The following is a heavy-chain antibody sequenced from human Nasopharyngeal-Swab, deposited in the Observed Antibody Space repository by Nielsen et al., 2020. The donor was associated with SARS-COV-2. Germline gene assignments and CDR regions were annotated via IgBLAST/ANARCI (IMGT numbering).Heavy chain of an antibody. CDR3: ARRGLITMIHRWFDP. J-gene: IGHJ5*02. V-gene: IGHV4-39*01. Sequence: WIRQPPGKGLEWIGSIYYSGSTYYNPSLKSRVTISVDTSKNQFSLKLSSVTAADTAVYYCARRGLITMIHRWFDPWGQGTLVTVPS. CDR2: IYYSGST. D-gene: IGHD3-22*01.